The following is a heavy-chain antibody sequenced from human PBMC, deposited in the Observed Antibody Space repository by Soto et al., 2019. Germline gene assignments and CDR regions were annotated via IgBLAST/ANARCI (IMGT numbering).Heavy chain of an antibody. CDR2: ISVYNGNT. CDR3: ARDSLGVSTTKGPFHY. J-gene: IGHJ4*02. D-gene: IGHD3-16*01. V-gene: IGHV1-18*01. Sequence: ASVKVSCKASSYTFTSYGISWVRQAPGQGLEWMGWISVYNGNTNYAKKLQGRVTLTTDTTTSTAYMELRSLRSDDTAVYYCARDSLGVSTTKGPFHYWGQGTLVTVSS. CDR1: SYTFTSYG.